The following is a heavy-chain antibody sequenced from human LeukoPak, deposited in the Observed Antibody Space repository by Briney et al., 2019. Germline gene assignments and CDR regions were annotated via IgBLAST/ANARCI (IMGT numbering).Heavy chain of an antibody. CDR1: GGSISSSSYY. D-gene: IGHD4-23*01. CDR3: ARNMTTVAGGAFDI. J-gene: IGHJ3*02. V-gene: IGHV4-39*01. CDR2: VYYSGST. Sequence: PSETLSLTCTVSGGSISSSSYYWGWIRQPPGKGLEWFGSVYYSGSTYYNPSLKSRVTISVDTSKNQFSLKLSSVTAADTAVYYCARNMTTVAGGAFDIWGQGTMVTVSS.